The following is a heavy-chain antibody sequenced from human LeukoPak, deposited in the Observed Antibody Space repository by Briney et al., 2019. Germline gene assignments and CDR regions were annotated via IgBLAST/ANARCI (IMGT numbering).Heavy chain of an antibody. Sequence: SETLSLTCTVSGGSISSSSYYWSWIRQPPGKGLEWIGNIYYSGSSYYNPSLKSRVTMSVDTSKNQFSLKLISVTAADTAVYYCARDPYYDFWSGSSTWFDPWGQGTLVTVSS. CDR1: GGSISSSSYY. CDR3: ARDPYYDFWSGSSTWFDP. V-gene: IGHV4-39*02. J-gene: IGHJ5*02. CDR2: IYYSGSS. D-gene: IGHD3-3*01.